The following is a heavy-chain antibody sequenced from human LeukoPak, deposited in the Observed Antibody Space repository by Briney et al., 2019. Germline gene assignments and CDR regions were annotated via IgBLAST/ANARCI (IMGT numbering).Heavy chain of an antibody. Sequence: GGSLRLSCAASGFAFKNAWMSWVRQAPGKGLEWVANIKQDGSEKYYVDSVKGRFTISRDNAKNSLYLQMNSLRAEDTAVFYCARESTVAGSWYFDLWGRGTLVTVSS. V-gene: IGHV3-7*01. CDR1: GFAFKNAW. CDR2: IKQDGSEK. J-gene: IGHJ2*01. CDR3: ARESTVAGSWYFDL. D-gene: IGHD6-19*01.